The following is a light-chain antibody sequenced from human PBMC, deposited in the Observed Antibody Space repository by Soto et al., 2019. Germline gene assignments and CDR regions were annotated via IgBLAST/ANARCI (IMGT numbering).Light chain of an antibody. Sequence: ENVLTQSPGTLSLSPGERATLSCRPSQGFNSNYLAWYQQRPGQAPRLLIYGASNRATGIPDRFSGSGSGTDFTLTISRLEPEDFAVYYCQQYGSSLYTSGQGTKVDVK. V-gene: IGKV3-20*01. J-gene: IGKJ2*01. CDR3: QQYGSSLYT. CDR1: QGFNSNY. CDR2: GAS.